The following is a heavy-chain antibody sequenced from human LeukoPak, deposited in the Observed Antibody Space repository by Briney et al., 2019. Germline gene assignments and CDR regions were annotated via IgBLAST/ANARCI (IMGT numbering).Heavy chain of an antibody. CDR3: ARHGWGIAAAKSTYYYYYMDV. V-gene: IGHV5-51*01. CDR2: IYPGDSDT. CDR1: GYSFTSYW. Sequence: GESLKISCKGSGYSFTSYWIGWVRQMPGKGLEWMGIIYPGDSDTRYSPSFQGQVTISADKSISTAYLQWSSLKASDTAMYYCARHGWGIAAAKSTYYYYYMDVWGKGTTVTVSS. J-gene: IGHJ6*03. D-gene: IGHD6-13*01.